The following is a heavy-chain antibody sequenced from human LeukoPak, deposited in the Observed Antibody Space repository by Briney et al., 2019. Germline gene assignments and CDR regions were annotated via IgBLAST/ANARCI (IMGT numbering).Heavy chain of an antibody. J-gene: IGHJ4*02. CDR1: GFTFSSYA. CDR2: ISYDGSNK. D-gene: IGHD1-26*01. CDR3: ARDEPQWEPLVGIDY. V-gene: IGHV3-30-3*01. Sequence: QSGGSLRLSCAASGFTFSSYAMHWVRQAPGKGLEWVAVISYDGSNKYYADSVKGRFTISRDNSKNTLYLQMNSLRAEDTAVYYCARDEPQWEPLVGIDYWGQGTLVTVSS.